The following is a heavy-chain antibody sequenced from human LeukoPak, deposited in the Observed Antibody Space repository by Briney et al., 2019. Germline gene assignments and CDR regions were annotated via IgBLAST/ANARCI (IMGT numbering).Heavy chain of an antibody. D-gene: IGHD3-10*01. CDR3: ARGYYYGSRSYFDY. CDR2: IYSGGST. V-gene: IGHV3-53*01. J-gene: IGHJ4*02. CDR1: GFTVSSNY. Sequence: PGGSLRLSCAASGFTVSSNYMSWVRQAPGKGLEWVSVIYSGGSTYYADSVKGRFTISRDNSKNTLYLQMNSLRAEDTAGYYCARGYYYGSRSYFDYWGQGTLVTVSS.